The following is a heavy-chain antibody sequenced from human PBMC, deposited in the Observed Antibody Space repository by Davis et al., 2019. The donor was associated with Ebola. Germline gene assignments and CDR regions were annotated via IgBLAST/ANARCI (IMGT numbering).Heavy chain of an antibody. Sequence: PGGSLRLSCKGSGYSFTSYWIGWVRQMPGKGLEWMGIIYPGDSDTRYSPSFEGQVTMSADKSISTAYLQWSSLKASDTAMYYCARHDYSTWTRHPFHYGMDVWGQGTTVTVSS. D-gene: IGHD4-11*01. V-gene: IGHV5-51*01. CDR3: ARHDYSTWTRHPFHYGMDV. J-gene: IGHJ6*02. CDR2: IYPGDSDT. CDR1: GYSFTSYW.